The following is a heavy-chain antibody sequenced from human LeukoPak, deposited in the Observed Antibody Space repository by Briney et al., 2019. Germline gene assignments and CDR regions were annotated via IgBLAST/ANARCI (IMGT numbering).Heavy chain of an antibody. CDR2: VSSSSSTI. V-gene: IGHV3-48*02. Sequence: GGSLRLSCAASGFTFSSYSMNWVRQAPGKGLEWVSYVSSSSSTIYYADSVKGRFTISRDNAKNSLYLQMNSLRDEDTAVYYCARDGMVRGVIIWDAFDIWGQGTMVTVSS. CDR1: GFTFSSYS. CDR3: ARDGMVRGVIIWDAFDI. J-gene: IGHJ3*02. D-gene: IGHD3-10*01.